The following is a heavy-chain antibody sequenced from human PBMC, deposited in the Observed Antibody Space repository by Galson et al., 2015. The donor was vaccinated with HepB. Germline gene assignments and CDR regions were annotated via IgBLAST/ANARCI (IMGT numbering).Heavy chain of an antibody. CDR3: TPYSAGRPEYCQY. CDR2: VKGKIDGETT. CDR1: GLTFNNAW. Sequence: SLRLSCADSGLTFNNAWVSWVRQAPGKGLEWVGRVKGKIDGETTDYAAPVKGRFIISRDDSGNTVYLQINSLKTEDTALYYSTPYSAGRPEYCQYWGQGTLVTVSS. J-gene: IGHJ1*01. D-gene: IGHD4-11*01. V-gene: IGHV3-15*01.